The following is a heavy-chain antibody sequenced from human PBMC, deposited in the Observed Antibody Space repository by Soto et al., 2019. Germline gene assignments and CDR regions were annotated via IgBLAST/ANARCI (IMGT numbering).Heavy chain of an antibody. CDR2: IYYSGTS. D-gene: IGHD2-2*01. J-gene: IGHJ5*02. CDR3: ARLHCDSPNCVPLDP. CDR1: GGSIRDDTYY. Sequence: QLQLQESGPGLVKPSETLSLTCTVSGGSIRDDTYYWGWIRQPPGKGLEWIGSIYYSGTSSYNPSLKSRVTMSVDTSKKQLSLRLSSVTAADPAVDYCARLHCDSPNCVPLDPWGQGTLVIVSS. V-gene: IGHV4-39*01.